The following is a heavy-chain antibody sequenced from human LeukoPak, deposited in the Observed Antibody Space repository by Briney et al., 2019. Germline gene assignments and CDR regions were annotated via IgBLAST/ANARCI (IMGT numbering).Heavy chain of an antibody. CDR1: GGSISSYC. J-gene: IGHJ4*02. CDR2: IYYSGST. V-gene: IGHV4-59*01. CDR3: ATAIFGVEFDY. Sequence: SETLSLTCTVSGGSISSYCWSWIRQPPGKGLEWIGYIYYSGSTNYNPSLKSRVTISVDTSKNQFSLKLSSVTAADTAVYYCATAIFGVEFDYWGQGTLVTVSS. D-gene: IGHD3-3*01.